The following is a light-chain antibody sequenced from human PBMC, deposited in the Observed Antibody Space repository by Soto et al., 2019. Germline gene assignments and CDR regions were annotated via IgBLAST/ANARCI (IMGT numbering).Light chain of an antibody. CDR2: GAS. J-gene: IGKJ1*01. V-gene: IGKV1-5*01. CDR3: QQYYRFPWT. CDR1: QSITNW. Sequence: DIQMTQSPSTLSASVGDRVTITCRASQSITNWLAWYQQKPGKAPKLLIYGASSLQVGVPSGFSGSGSGTEFSLTITSLQPDDFGNYYCQQYYRFPWTFGQGTKVDIK.